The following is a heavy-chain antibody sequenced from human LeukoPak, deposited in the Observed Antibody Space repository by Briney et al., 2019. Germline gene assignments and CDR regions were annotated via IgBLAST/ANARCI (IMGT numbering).Heavy chain of an antibody. CDR2: IAYDGTNK. J-gene: IGHJ4*02. CDR3: ARGAYGSSWLNFDY. Sequence: GGSLRHSCAASGFTFSSYAMHWVRQAPGKGLEWVAVIAYDGTNKYYVDSGKGRFTISRDNSKNTLYLQMNSLRPEDTAVYYCARGAYGSSWLNFDYWGQGTLVTVSS. CDR1: GFTFSSYA. D-gene: IGHD6-13*01. V-gene: IGHV3-30*04.